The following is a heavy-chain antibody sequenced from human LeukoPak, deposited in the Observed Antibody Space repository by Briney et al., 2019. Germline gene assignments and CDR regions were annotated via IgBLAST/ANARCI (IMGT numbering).Heavy chain of an antibody. J-gene: IGHJ4*02. CDR2: VDPEDGET. CDR3: ATGFLNTVVSSSLDY. D-gene: IGHD4-23*01. Sequence: VASVKISCKVSGYTFTDYYMHWVQQAPGKGLEWMGLVDPEDGETIYAEKFQGRVTITADTSTDTAYMELSSLRSEDTAVYYCATGFLNTVVSSSLDYWGQGTLATVSS. CDR1: GYTFTDYY. V-gene: IGHV1-69-2*01.